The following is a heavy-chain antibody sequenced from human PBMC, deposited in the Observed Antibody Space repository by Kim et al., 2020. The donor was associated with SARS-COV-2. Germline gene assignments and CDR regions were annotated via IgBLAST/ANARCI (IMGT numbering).Heavy chain of an antibody. V-gene: IGHV3-23*01. D-gene: IGHD6-13*01. CDR3: AKDRDTFKQVWAAAALDY. CDR1: GFTFSSYA. J-gene: IGHJ4*02. Sequence: GGSLRLSCAASGFTFSSYAMSWVRQAPGKGLEWVSAISGSGGSTYYADSVKGRFTISRDNSKNTLYLQMNSLRAEDTAVYYCAKDRDTFKQVWAAAALDYWGQGTLVTVSS. CDR2: ISGSGGST.